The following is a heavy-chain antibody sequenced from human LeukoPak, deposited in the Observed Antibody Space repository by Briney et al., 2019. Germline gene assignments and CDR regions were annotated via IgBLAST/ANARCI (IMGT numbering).Heavy chain of an antibody. V-gene: IGHV1-8*02. CDR1: GGTFSSYD. J-gene: IGHJ4*02. D-gene: IGHD5-24*01. CDR3: ARGPGVDGYNLN. Sequence: ASVKVSCKASGGTFSSYDINWVRQATGQGLEWMGWMNPNSGNTGYAQKFQGRVTMTRNTSISTAYMELSSLRSEDTAVYYCARGPGVDGYNLNWGQGTLVTVSS. CDR2: MNPNSGNT.